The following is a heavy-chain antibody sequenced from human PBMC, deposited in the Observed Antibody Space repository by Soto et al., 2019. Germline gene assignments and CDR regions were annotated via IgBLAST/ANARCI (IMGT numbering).Heavy chain of an antibody. CDR3: AKGYYYDSSGYSTPVGVDY. CDR2: ISSSSSYI. CDR1: GFTFSTYS. J-gene: IGHJ4*02. V-gene: IGHV3-21*01. D-gene: IGHD3-22*01. Sequence: GGSLRLSCAASGFTFSTYSMNWDRQAPGKGLEWVSSISSSSSYIYYADSVKGRFTISRDNVKKSLYLQMNSLRAEDTAVYYCAKGYYYDSSGYSTPVGVDYWGQGT.